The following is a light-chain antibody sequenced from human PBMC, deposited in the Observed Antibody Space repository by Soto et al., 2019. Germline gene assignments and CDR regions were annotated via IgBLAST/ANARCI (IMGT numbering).Light chain of an antibody. J-gene: IGKJ2*01. V-gene: IGKV3-15*01. CDR1: QSVASN. CDR2: GAS. Sequence: EIVMTQSPASLSVSPGDGATLSCRASQSVASNVAWYQQKPGQGPRRLIHGASTRAVGVPARFSGSGSGTDFTLTIHSLQSEDFAVYYCQQYHNWPPQYTFGQGTKLQIK. CDR3: QQYHNWPPQYT.